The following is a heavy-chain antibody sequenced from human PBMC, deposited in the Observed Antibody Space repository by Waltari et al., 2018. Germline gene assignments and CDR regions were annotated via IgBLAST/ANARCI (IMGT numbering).Heavy chain of an antibody. CDR3: TTRSLVEGTDDVLDL. Sequence: EVQLVESGGGLVKPGGSLRLSCEASGFTVSNPWMKLVRQAPGKGLEWVGRIKSRTEGGTTDYAAPVKGRFSVSRDDSKKMLYLEMNNLKTEDTAMYFCTTRSLVEGTDDVLDLWGRGTMAIVSS. CDR1: GFTVSNPW. J-gene: IGHJ3*01. CDR2: IKSRTEGGTT. V-gene: IGHV3-15*01. D-gene: IGHD2-21*02.